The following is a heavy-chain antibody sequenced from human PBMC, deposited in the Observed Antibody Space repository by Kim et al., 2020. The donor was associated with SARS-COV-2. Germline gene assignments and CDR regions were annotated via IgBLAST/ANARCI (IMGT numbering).Heavy chain of an antibody. V-gene: IGHV3-23*01. J-gene: IGHJ4*02. D-gene: IGHD2-2*01. Sequence: YYADSVKGRFTISRDDSRNTLYLQMTSLRAEDTAVYYGAKGGSSGSCYYNWGQGTLVTVSS. CDR3: AKGGSSGSCYYN.